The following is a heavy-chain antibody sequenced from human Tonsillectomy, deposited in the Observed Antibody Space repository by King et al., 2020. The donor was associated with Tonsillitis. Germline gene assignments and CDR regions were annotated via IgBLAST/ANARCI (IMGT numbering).Heavy chain of an antibody. CDR1: GFTFSSYW. D-gene: IGHD1-26*01. CDR2: ISPDGSST. CDR3: VKVGVHTLES. J-gene: IGHJ4*02. V-gene: IGHV3-74*01. Sequence: DVQLVESGGGLVQPGGSLRLSCAASGFTFSSYWMHWVRQGPGKGLVWVSRISPDGSSTSHADSVKGRFTISRDNAKNTLYLQMYSLRAEDTAVYFCVKVGVHTLESWGQGTLVTVSS.